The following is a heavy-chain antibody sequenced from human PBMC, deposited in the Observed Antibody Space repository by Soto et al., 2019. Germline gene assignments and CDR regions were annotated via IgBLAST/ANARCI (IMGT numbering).Heavy chain of an antibody. J-gene: IGHJ4*02. D-gene: IGHD3-10*01. V-gene: IGHV3-23*01. Sequence: EVQLLESGGGLGQPGGSLRLSCAASGFTFSSYAMSWVRQAPGKGLEWVSAISGSGGSTYYADSVKGRFTISRDNSKNTLYLQMNSLRAEDTAVYYCAKLHGSGSYRLDYWGQGTLVTVSS. CDR2: ISGSGGST. CDR3: AKLHGSGSYRLDY. CDR1: GFTFSSYA.